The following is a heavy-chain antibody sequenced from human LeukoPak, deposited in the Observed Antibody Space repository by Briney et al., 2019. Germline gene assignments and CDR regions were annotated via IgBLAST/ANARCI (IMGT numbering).Heavy chain of an antibody. J-gene: IGHJ3*02. V-gene: IGHV1-2*02. Sequence: ASVKVSFKASGYTFSDYYMHWVRQAPGQGLEWMGWINPNSGGTNNAQKFQGRVTMTRDTSISTAYMELSRLRSDDTAVYYCAREGYSSGLDIWGQGTMVTVSS. CDR1: GYTFSDYY. D-gene: IGHD6-19*01. CDR2: INPNSGGT. CDR3: AREGYSSGLDI.